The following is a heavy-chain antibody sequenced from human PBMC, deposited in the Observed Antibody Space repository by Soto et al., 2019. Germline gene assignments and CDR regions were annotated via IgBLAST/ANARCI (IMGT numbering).Heavy chain of an antibody. J-gene: IGHJ5*02. Sequence: SETLSLTCAVSGGSISSGGYSWSWIRQLPGKGLEWIGYIYHSGSTYYNPSLKSRVTISVDRSKNQFSLKLSSVTAADTAVYYCARYCSSTSCSANRWFDPWGQGTLVTVSS. D-gene: IGHD2-2*01. CDR1: GGSISSGGYS. V-gene: IGHV4-30-2*01. CDR3: ARYCSSTSCSANRWFDP. CDR2: IYHSGST.